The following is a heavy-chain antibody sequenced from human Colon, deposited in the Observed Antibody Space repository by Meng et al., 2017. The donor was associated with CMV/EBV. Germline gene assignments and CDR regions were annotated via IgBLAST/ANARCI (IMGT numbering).Heavy chain of an antibody. CDR2: INPNSGGT. J-gene: IGHJ4*02. D-gene: IGHD3-10*01. CDR3: ATTMVRGVISTFDY. Sequence: ASVKVSCKASGYTFTGYYMHWVRQAPGQGLEWMGWINPNSGGTNYAQKFQGRVTMTRDTSISTAYMELSRLRSDDTAVYYYATTMVRGVISTFDYWGQGTLVPVSS. V-gene: IGHV1-2*02. CDR1: GYTFTGYY.